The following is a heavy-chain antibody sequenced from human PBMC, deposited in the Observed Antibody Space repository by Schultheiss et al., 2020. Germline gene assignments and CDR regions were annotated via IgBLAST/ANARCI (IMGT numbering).Heavy chain of an antibody. CDR3: ARGSGDYSDYFDY. V-gene: IGHV4-4*02. CDR2: IYYSGST. Sequence: SETLSLTCTVSGGSISSSNWWSWVRQPPGKGLEWIGYIYYSGSTNYNPSLKSRVTISVDTSKNQFSLKLSSVTAADTAVYYCARGSGDYSDYFDYWGQGALVTVSS. D-gene: IGHD4-11*01. J-gene: IGHJ4*02. CDR1: GGSISSSNW.